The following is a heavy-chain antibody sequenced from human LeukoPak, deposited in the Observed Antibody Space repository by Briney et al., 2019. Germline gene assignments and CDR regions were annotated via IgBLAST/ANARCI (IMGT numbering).Heavy chain of an antibody. D-gene: IGHD6-13*01. CDR3: VGLDIEAAGVLFDY. CDR1: GGSISSRFHY. V-gene: IGHV4-39*01. CDR2: IYHTGST. Sequence: PSETLSLTCTVPGGSISSRFHYWGWIRQPPGKGLEWIGNIYHTGSTYNNPSLKSRVIISVDTSKNQFSLKLSSVTDADTAVYYCVGLDIEAAGVLFDYWGQGTLVTVSS. J-gene: IGHJ4*02.